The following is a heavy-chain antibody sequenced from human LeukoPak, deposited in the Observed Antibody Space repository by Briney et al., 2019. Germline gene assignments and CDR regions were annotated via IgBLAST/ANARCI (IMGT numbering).Heavy chain of an antibody. J-gene: IGHJ6*02. V-gene: IGHV1-3*01. CDR2: INAGNGNT. CDR3: ARFSFDIQTGYYYGMDV. Sequence: ASVKVSCKASGYTFTSYAMHWVRQAPGQRLEWMGWINAGNGNTKYSQKFQGRVTITRDTSASTAYMELSSLRSGDTAVYYCARFSFDIQTGYYYGMDVWGQGTTVTVSS. D-gene: IGHD3-9*01. CDR1: GYTFTSYA.